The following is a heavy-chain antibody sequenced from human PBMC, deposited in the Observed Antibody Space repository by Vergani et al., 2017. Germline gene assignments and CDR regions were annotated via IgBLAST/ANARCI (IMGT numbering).Heavy chain of an antibody. D-gene: IGHD3-10*01. Sequence: QVHLVQSGVEVKKPGASVKISCRASGYSFIDYYIHWIRQAPGQGLEWMGWINPKSGVTNYAQKFQGRVTMTRDTSISTAYMELSRLRSDDTAVYYCARDRRGITMVRGVLDVWGQGTTVTVSS. CDR2: INPKSGVT. CDR1: GYSFIDYY. V-gene: IGHV1-2*02. J-gene: IGHJ6*02. CDR3: ARDRRGITMVRGVLDV.